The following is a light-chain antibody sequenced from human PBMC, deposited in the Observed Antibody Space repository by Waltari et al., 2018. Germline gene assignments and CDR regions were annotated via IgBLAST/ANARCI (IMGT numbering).Light chain of an antibody. CDR2: HDS. J-gene: IGLJ2*01. CDR3: QAWDSSTANVV. CDR1: KLWDKY. V-gene: IGLV3-1*01. Sequence: SYELTQPPSVSVSPGQTASITCSGDKLWDKYACWYQQKPGQSPVLVIYHDSKRPSGIPERFSGSNSGNTATLTISGTQAMDEADYYCQAWDSSTANVVFGGGTKLTVL.